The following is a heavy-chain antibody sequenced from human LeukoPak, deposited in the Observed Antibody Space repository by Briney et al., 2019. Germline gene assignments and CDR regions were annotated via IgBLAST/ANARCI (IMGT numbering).Heavy chain of an antibody. CDR2: IYYSGST. V-gene: IGHV4-59*01. J-gene: IGHJ4*02. Sequence: SETLSLTCTVSGGSISSYYWSWIRQPPGKGLEWIGYIYYSGSTNYNPSLKSRVTISVDSSKNQFSLKLSSVTAADAAVYYCARESPPGIDYWGQGTLVTVSS. D-gene: IGHD1-14*01. CDR1: GGSISSYY. CDR3: ARESPPGIDY.